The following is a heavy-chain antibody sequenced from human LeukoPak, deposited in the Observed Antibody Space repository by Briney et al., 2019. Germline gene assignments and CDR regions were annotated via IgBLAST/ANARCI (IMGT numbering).Heavy chain of an antibody. J-gene: IGHJ4*02. Sequence: SETLSLTCTVSGGSISSYYWSWIRQPPGKGLEWIGSIYYSGSTYYNPSLKSRVTISVDTSKNQFSLKLSSVTAADTAVYYCARESARIAVAGRPFDYWGQGTLVTVSS. D-gene: IGHD6-19*01. CDR2: IYYSGST. CDR3: ARESARIAVAGRPFDY. V-gene: IGHV4-59*12. CDR1: GGSISSYY.